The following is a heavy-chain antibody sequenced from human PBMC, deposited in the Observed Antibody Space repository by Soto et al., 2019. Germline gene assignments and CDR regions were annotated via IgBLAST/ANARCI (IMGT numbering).Heavy chain of an antibody. CDR1: GFSFSSYW. CDR3: AKREGNTYGLFH. Sequence: EVQLVESGGGLVQPGGSLRLSCAASGFSFSSYWIHWVRQAPGKGLVWVSRIKTDGSSTDYADSVKGRFTISRDNAKNTLYLQMNSLIAEDTAVYYCAKREGNTYGLFHWGQGTLVTVSS. D-gene: IGHD5-18*01. CDR2: IKTDGSST. V-gene: IGHV3-74*01. J-gene: IGHJ4*02.